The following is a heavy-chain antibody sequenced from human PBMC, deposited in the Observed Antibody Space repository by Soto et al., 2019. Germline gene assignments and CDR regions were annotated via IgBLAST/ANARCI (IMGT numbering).Heavy chain of an antibody. Sequence: ASVKVSCKASGYTFTSYGISWVRQAPGQGLEWMGWISAYNGNTNYAQKLQGRVTMTTDTSTSTVYMELSGLRSDDTAVYYCTSNRGWQTWFDCWGQGTLVTVSS. D-gene: IGHD7-27*01. V-gene: IGHV1-18*01. CDR3: TSNRGWQTWFDC. CDR1: GYTFTSYG. CDR2: ISAYNGNT. J-gene: IGHJ4*02.